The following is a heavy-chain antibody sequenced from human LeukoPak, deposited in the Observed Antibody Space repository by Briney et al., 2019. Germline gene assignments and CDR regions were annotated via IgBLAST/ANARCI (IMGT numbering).Heavy chain of an antibody. CDR1: GYSIRSAYY. D-gene: IGHD2-15*01. CDR2: IYQTGNT. V-gene: IGHV4-38-2*02. CDR3: ARDRCSGDECYYMDV. Sequence: SETLSLTCSVSGYSIRSAYYWGWIRQAPGKGLEWIGSIYQTGNTFYNPSLKSRITISLDMSKNQLSLNLSSVTAADTAVYYCARDRCSGDECYYMDVWGKGTTVTVSS. J-gene: IGHJ6*03.